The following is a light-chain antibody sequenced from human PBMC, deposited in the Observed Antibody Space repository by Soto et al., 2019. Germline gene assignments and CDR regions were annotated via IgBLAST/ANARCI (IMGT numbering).Light chain of an antibody. Sequence: QSVLTQPASVSGSPGQSITISCTGTSSDVGGYNYVSWYQQQPGKAPKLMIYEVSNRPSGVSNRFSGSKSGNTASLTISGLQAEDEADYYCISYTSSSTLVVFGGGTKLTVL. V-gene: IGLV2-14*01. CDR3: ISYTSSSTLVV. CDR2: EVS. CDR1: SSDVGGYNY. J-gene: IGLJ3*02.